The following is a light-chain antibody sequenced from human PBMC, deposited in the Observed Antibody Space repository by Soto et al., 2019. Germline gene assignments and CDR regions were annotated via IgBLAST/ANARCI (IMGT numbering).Light chain of an antibody. V-gene: IGLV2-8*01. CDR3: SSYAGSNIV. J-gene: IGLJ1*01. CDR1: SSDVGGYNY. Sequence: QSALTQPPSASGSPGQSVTISCTGTSSDVGGYNYVSWYQQHPGKAPKLMIYEVSKRPSGVPDRFSGSKSGNTASLTVSGLQAEDEGDYYCSSYAGSNIVFGTGTKSPS. CDR2: EVS.